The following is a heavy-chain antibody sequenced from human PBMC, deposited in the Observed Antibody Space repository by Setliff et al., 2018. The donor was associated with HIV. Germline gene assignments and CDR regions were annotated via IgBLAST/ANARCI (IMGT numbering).Heavy chain of an antibody. CDR1: GGSFSGYD. V-gene: IGHV4-34*01. Sequence: SETLSLTCAVYGGSFSGYDWSWIRQPPGKGLEWIGEINHSGSTNYNPSLKSRVTISVDTSKNQFSLKLSSVTAADTAVYFCARDRHSSGLGSYGPWGPGILVTVSS. CDR3: ARDRHSSGLGSYGP. D-gene: IGHD3-10*01. CDR2: INHSGST. J-gene: IGHJ5*02.